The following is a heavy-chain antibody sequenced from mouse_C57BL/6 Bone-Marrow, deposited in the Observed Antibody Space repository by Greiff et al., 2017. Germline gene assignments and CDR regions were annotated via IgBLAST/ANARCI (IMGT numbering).Heavy chain of an antibody. Sequence: EVQLQQSGPELVKPGASVKISCKASGYTFTDYYMNWVKQSHGKSLEWIGDINPNNGGTSYNQKFKGKATLTVDKSSSTAYMELRSLTSEDSAVYYCASPAQAPWFAYWGQGTLVTVSA. D-gene: IGHD3-2*02. V-gene: IGHV1-26*01. CDR3: ASPAQAPWFAY. J-gene: IGHJ3*01. CDR2: INPNNGGT. CDR1: GYTFTDYY.